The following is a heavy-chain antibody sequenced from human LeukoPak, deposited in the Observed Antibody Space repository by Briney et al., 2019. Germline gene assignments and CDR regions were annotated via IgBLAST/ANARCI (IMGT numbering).Heavy chain of an antibody. D-gene: IGHD2-15*01. CDR3: TTGYCNGGSCYSALIDY. V-gene: IGHV3-7*01. Sequence: GGSLRLSCAASGFIFSNHWMSWVRQAPGKGLECVANIKQDGSEKYYVNSVKGRFTISRGNAKNSLYVQMNSLRAEDTAVYYCTTGYCNGGSCYSALIDYWGQGTLVTVSS. CDR2: IKQDGSEK. CDR1: GFIFSNHW. J-gene: IGHJ4*02.